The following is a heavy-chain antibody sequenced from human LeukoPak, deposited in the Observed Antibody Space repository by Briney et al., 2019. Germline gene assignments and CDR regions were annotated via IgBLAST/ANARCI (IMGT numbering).Heavy chain of an antibody. D-gene: IGHD4-17*01. CDR2: ISGSGGST. J-gene: IGHJ3*02. CDR3: AKAIGDYVAFDI. Sequence: PGGSLRLSCAPSGFTFSSYAMSWVRQAPGKGLEWVSAISGSGGSTYYADSVKGRFTISRDNSKNTLSLQMNSLRAEDTAVYYCAKAIGDYVAFDIWGQGTMVTVSS. CDR1: GFTFSSYA. V-gene: IGHV3-23*01.